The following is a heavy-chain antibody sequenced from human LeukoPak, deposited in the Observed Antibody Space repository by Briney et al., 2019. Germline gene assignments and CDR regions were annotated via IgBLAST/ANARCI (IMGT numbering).Heavy chain of an antibody. V-gene: IGHV1-69*13. CDR2: IIPIFGTA. Sequence: EASVKVSCKASGGTFSSYAISWVRQAPGQGLEWMGGIIPIFGTANYAQKFQGRVTITADESTSTAYMELSSLRSEDTAVYYCAREEPCSGGGCYYFDYWGQGTLVTVSS. J-gene: IGHJ4*02. D-gene: IGHD2-15*01. CDR3: AREEPCSGGGCYYFDY. CDR1: GGTFSSYA.